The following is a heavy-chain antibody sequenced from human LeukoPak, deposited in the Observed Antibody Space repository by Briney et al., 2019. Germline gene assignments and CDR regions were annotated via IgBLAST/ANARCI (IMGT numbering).Heavy chain of an antibody. CDR2: IKQDGSEK. D-gene: IGHD1-26*01. CDR1: GFTFSSYW. Sequence: GGSLRLSCAASGFTFSSYWMSWVRQAPGKGLEGVAIIKQDGSEKYCVDSVKGRFTISRDNAKNSLYLQMNSLRAENTAVYYCVRAGSNYRVDFLGVYWGQGTLVTVSS. CDR3: VRAGSNYRVDFLGVY. V-gene: IGHV3-7*01. J-gene: IGHJ4*02.